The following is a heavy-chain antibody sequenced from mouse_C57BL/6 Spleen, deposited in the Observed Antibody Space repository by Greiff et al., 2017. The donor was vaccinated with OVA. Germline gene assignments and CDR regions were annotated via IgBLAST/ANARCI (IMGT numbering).Heavy chain of an antibody. V-gene: IGHV1-59*01. D-gene: IGHD2-1*01. Sequence: QVQLKQPGAELVRPGTSVKLSCKASGYTFTSYWMHWVKQRPGQGLEWIGVIDPSDSYTNYNQKFKGKATLTVDTSSSTAYMQLSSLTSEDSAVYYCARSGGNSPYYAMDYWGQGTSVTVSS. CDR2: IDPSDSYT. CDR1: GYTFTSYW. J-gene: IGHJ4*01. CDR3: ARSGGNSPYYAMDY.